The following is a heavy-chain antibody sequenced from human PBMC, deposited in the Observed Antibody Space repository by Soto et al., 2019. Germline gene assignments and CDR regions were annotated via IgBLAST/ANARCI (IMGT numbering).Heavy chain of an antibody. CDR3: ARDSYSSGWPHDYYYYSMDV. Sequence: PGGCLRLSCAASGFTFSSYWMHWVRQAPGKGLVWVSRINSDGSSTTYADSVKGRFTISRDNAKNTLYLQMNRLRAEDTAVYYCARDSYSSGWPHDYYYYSMDVWGQGTTVTVS. D-gene: IGHD6-19*01. CDR2: INSDGSST. J-gene: IGHJ6*02. V-gene: IGHV3-74*01. CDR1: GFTFSSYW.